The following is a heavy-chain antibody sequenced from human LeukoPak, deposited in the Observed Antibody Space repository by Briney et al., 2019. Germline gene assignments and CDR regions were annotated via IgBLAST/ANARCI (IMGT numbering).Heavy chain of an antibody. J-gene: IGHJ4*02. Sequence: GSSVKVSCKSSGENFSSYVITWVRQAPGQGLEWMGGIIPIFGTSNYAQRFQGRVTITADESTSTAYMELSSLRSDDTAVYYCARGAYSGYDHWGQGTLVTVSS. D-gene: IGHD5-12*01. CDR2: IIPIFGTS. CDR1: GENFSSYV. CDR3: ARGAYSGYDH. V-gene: IGHV1-69*01.